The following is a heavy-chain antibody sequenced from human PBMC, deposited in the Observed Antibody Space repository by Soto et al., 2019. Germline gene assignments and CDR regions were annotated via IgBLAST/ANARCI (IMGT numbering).Heavy chain of an antibody. V-gene: IGHV3-74*01. CDR3: ARGGGSYGWDYFDY. D-gene: IGHD5-18*01. CDR1: GFTFSSYW. CDR2: INSDGSST. J-gene: IGHJ4*02. Sequence: EVQLVESGGGLVQPGGSLRLSCAASGFTFSSYWMHWVRQAPGKGLVWVSRINSDGSSTAYADSVKGRFTISRDNAKNTLYLQMNSLRAEDTAVYYCARGGGSYGWDYFDYWGQGTLVTVSS.